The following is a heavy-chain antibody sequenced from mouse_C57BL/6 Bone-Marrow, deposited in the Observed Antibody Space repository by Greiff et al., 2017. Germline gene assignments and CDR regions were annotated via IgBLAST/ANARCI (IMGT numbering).Heavy chain of an antibody. CDR1: GFTFSSYA. D-gene: IGHD2-5*01. V-gene: IGHV5-4*03. CDR3: ATYYSNHLDY. Sequence: EVKLMESGGGLVKPGGSLKLSCAASGFTFSSYAMSWVRQTPEKRLEWVATISDGGSYTYYPDNVKGRFTISRDNAKNNLYLQMSHLKSEDTAMYYCATYYSNHLDYWGQGTPLTVSS. CDR2: ISDGGSYT. J-gene: IGHJ2*01.